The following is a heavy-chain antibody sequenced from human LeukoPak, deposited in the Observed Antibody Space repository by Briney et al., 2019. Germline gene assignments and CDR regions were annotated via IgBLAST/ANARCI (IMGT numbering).Heavy chain of an antibody. Sequence: SVNVSCKASGGTFSSYATSWVRQAPGQGLEWMGRIIPILGIANYAQKFQGRVTITADKSTSTAYMELSSLRSEDTAVYYCARDRDVDISYWGQGTLVTVSS. J-gene: IGHJ4*02. CDR3: ARDRDVDISY. D-gene: IGHD5-12*01. CDR2: IIPILGIA. CDR1: GGTFSSYA. V-gene: IGHV1-69*04.